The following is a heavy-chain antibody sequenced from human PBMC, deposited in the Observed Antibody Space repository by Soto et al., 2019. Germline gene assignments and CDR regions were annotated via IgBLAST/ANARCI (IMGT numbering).Heavy chain of an antibody. CDR3: ATSDTYYYDSSGYFPVPNAFDI. CDR1: GGSISSYY. J-gene: IGHJ3*02. Sequence: SETLSLTCTVSGGSISSYYWSWIRQPPGKGLEWIGYIYYSGSTNYNPSLKSRVTISVDTSKNQFSLKLSSVTAADTAVYYCATSDTYYYDSSGYFPVPNAFDIWGQGTMVTFSS. CDR2: IYYSGST. D-gene: IGHD3-22*01. V-gene: IGHV4-59*01.